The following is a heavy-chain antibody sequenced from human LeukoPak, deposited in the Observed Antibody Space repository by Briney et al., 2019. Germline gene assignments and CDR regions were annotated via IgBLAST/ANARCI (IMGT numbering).Heavy chain of an antibody. CDR3: ARDAPKGSRTLGLSYYYGMDV. CDR1: GGSFSGYY. V-gene: IGHV4-34*01. J-gene: IGHJ6*02. Sequence: SETLSLTCAVYGGSFSGYYWSWIRQPPGKGLEWIGEINHSGSTNYNPSLKSRVTMSVDTSKNQFSLKLSSVTAADTAVYYCARDAPKGSRTLGLSYYYGMDVWGQGTTVTVSS. CDR2: INHSGST. D-gene: IGHD1-1*01.